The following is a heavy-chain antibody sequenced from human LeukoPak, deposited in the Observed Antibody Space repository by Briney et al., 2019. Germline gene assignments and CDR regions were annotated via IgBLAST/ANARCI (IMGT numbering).Heavy chain of an antibody. V-gene: IGHV4-34*01. CDR1: GGSFSGYY. D-gene: IGHD3-10*01. J-gene: IGHJ5*02. CDR2: INHSGST. Sequence: SETLSLTCAVYGGSFSGYYWSWIRQPPGKGLEWIGEINHSGSTNYNPSLKSRVTISVDTSKNQFSLKLSSVTAADTAVYYCARFGTRITQSFDPWGQGTLVTVSS. CDR3: ARFGTRITQSFDP.